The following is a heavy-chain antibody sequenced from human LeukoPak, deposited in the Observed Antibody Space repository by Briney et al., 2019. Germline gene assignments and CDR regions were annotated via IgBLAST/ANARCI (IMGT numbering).Heavy chain of an antibody. CDR1: GFTFSSYW. CDR3: ARAGYCSSTSCLDV. V-gene: IGHV3-7*01. Sequence: GGSLRLSCAASGFTFSSYWMNWVRQAPGKGLEWVANIKQDGSEKYYVDSVKGRFTISRDNAKNSLYLQMNSLRAEDTAVYYCARAGYCSSTSCLDVWGKGTTVTVSS. D-gene: IGHD2-2*01. CDR2: IKQDGSEK. J-gene: IGHJ6*04.